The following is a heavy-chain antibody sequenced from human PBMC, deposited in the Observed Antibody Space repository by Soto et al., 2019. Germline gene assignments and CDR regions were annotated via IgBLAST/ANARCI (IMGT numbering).Heavy chain of an antibody. CDR3: ASRGAQLVPAYFEL. Sequence: EVQLVESGGGLVKPGGSLRLSCAASGFTFSTYSMNWVRQAPGKGLEWVSCISSRSTYIYYAHSVRDRFTISRDNAKNPLSLQMNSLRADDTAGYDCASRGAQLVPAYFELWGRGTRVTVSS. V-gene: IGHV3-21*01. D-gene: IGHD6-13*01. J-gene: IGHJ2*01. CDR1: GFTFSTYS. CDR2: ISSRSTYI.